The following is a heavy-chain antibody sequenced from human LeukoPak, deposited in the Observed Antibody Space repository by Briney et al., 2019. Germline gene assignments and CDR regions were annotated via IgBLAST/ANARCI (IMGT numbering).Heavy chain of an antibody. CDR1: GFTVSSNY. V-gene: IGHV3-53*01. CDR3: ARDESEGCSGGSCYYYYGMDV. CDR2: IYSGGST. Sequence: PGGSLRLSCAASGFTVSSNYMSWVRQAPGKGLEWVSVIYSGGSTYYADSVKGRFTISRDNSKNTLYLQMNSLRAEDTAVYYCARDESEGCSGGSCYYYYGMDVWGQGTTVTVSS. J-gene: IGHJ6*02. D-gene: IGHD2-15*01.